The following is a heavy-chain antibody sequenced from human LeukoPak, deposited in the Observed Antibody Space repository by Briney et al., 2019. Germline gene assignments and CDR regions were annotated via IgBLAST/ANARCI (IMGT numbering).Heavy chain of an antibody. J-gene: IGHJ5*02. CDR2: ISSSSSYI. CDR3: AKYDSSLRWFDP. Sequence: GGSLRLSCEASGFTFSTYNMNWVRQAPGKGLEWVSSISSSSSYIYYADSVKGRFTISRDNAKNSLYLQMNSLRAEDTAVYYCAKYDSSLRWFDPWGQGTLVTVSS. D-gene: IGHD3-22*01. V-gene: IGHV3-21*01. CDR1: GFTFSTYN.